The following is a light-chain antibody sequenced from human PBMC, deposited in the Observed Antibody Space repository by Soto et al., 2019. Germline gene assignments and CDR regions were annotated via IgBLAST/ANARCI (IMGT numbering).Light chain of an antibody. CDR2: AAS. V-gene: IGKV1D-12*01. CDR3: QQLYTLPFT. CDR1: QGISRS. J-gene: IGKJ5*01. Sequence: DIQMTQSPSSVSASVGDRVTISCQASQGISRSLAWYQQKPGKAPKLLIYAASSLQSGVPSRFSGSGFGTEFTLTISGLLPEDFAAYHCQQLYTLPFTFGQGTRLEIK.